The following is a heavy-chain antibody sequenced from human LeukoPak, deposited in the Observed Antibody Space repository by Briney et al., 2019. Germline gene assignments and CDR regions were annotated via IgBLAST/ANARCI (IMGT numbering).Heavy chain of an antibody. D-gene: IGHD4-17*01. CDR2: IRSKAYGRTT. J-gene: IGHJ4*02. V-gene: IGHV3-49*04. Sequence: GRSLRLSCTASGFTFGDYAMSWVRQAPGKGREWVGFIRSKAYGRTTEYAASVKGRFTISRDDSKSIAYLQMNSLKTEDTAVYYCTRDKGTTGPYYFDYWGQGTLVTVSS. CDR1: GFTFGDYA. CDR3: TRDKGTTGPYYFDY.